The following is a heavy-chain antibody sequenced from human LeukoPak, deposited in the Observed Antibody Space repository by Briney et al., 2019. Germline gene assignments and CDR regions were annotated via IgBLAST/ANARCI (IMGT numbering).Heavy chain of an antibody. CDR3: ARFSRITRGDWGDAFDL. Sequence: SETLSLMCSVYGGSFSDYFWSWIRQPPGKELEWIGEIDDGGNTNYNPSLMSRVIVSMEKSKKQFSLVMRSVAAADTAVYYCARFSRITRGDWGDAFDLWGQGATVIVSS. J-gene: IGHJ3*01. D-gene: IGHD2-21*02. CDR1: GGSFSDYF. V-gene: IGHV4-34*01. CDR2: IDDGGNT.